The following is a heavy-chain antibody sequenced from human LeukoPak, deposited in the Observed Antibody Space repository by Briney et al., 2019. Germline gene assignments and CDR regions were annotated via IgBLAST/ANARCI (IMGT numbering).Heavy chain of an antibody. V-gene: IGHV3-33*01. CDR3: AREFPDYYFDY. D-gene: IGHD2-21*02. CDR2: IWYDGSNK. CDR1: GFTFSSYG. Sequence: GGSLRLSCAASGFTFSSYGMHWVRQAPGKGLEWVAVIWYDGSNKYYADSVKGRFTISRGNSKNTLYLQMNSLRAEDTAVYYCAREFPDYYFDYWGQGTLVTVSS. J-gene: IGHJ4*02.